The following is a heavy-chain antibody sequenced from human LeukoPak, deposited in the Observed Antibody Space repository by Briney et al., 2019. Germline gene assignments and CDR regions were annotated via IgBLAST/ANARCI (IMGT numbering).Heavy chain of an antibody. CDR3: ARGVKIEYSSSSRNWFFDL. D-gene: IGHD6-6*01. J-gene: IGHJ2*01. CDR1: GGSISSYY. Sequence: PSETLPLTCTVSGGSISSYYWSWIWQPPGKGLEWIGYIYYSGSTNYNPSLKSRVTISVDTSKNQFSLKLSFVTAADTAVYYCARGVKIEYSSSSRNWFFDLWGRGTLVTVSS. CDR2: IYYSGST. V-gene: IGHV4-59*08.